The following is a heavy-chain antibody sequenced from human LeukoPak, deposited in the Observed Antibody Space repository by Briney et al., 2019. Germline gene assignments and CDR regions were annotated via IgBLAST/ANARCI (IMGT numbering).Heavy chain of an antibody. Sequence: SETLSLTCTVSGGSISSYYWSWIRQPPGKGLEWIGYIYYSGSTNYNPSLKSRVTTSVDTSKNQFSLKLSSVTAADTAVYYCARLGSYYYDTLAAFDIWGQGTLVTVSS. CDR2: IYYSGST. J-gene: IGHJ3*02. CDR3: ARLGSYYYDTLAAFDI. CDR1: GGSISSYY. V-gene: IGHV4-59*08. D-gene: IGHD3-22*01.